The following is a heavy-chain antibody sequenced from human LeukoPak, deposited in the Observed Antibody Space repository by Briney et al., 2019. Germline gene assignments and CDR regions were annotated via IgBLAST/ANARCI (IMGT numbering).Heavy chain of an antibody. CDR3: ASDRAFSQFDY. J-gene: IGHJ4*02. Sequence: PGGSLRLSCGASGFSFSTYWMDWVRQAPGKGLEWVASIKEDGSRADYVDSVRGRFTVSRDNTKNSLFLQMNSLRVDDMAVYYCASDRAFSQFDYWGQGTLVTVSS. D-gene: IGHD3-10*01. V-gene: IGHV3-7*01. CDR1: GFSFSTYW. CDR2: IKEDGSRA.